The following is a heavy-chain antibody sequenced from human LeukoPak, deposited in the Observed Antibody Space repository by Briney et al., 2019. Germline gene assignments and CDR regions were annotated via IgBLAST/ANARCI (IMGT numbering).Heavy chain of an antibody. V-gene: IGHV3-21*01. D-gene: IGHD1-26*01. Sequence: GGSLRLSCAASGFTFITYKMNWVRQAPGKGLEWVSSISSSSSYIYYADSVKGRFTISRDNAKNSLYLQMNSLRAEDTAVYYCARVGSPPWSYYYYMDVWGKGTTVTVSS. CDR3: ARVGSPPWSYYYYMDV. CDR1: GFTFITYK. CDR2: ISSSSSYI. J-gene: IGHJ6*03.